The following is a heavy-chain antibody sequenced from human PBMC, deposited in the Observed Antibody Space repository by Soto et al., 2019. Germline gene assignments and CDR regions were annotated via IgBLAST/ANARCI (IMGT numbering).Heavy chain of an antibody. J-gene: IGHJ4*02. CDR1: GFTFSSYG. CDR3: AKDAYYDSSGYYNGSFDY. D-gene: IGHD3-22*01. Sequence: GGSLRLSCAASGFTFSSYGMHWVRQAPGKGLEWVAVISYDGSNKYYADSVKGRFTISRDNSKNTLYLQMNSLRAEDTAVYYCAKDAYYDSSGYYNGSFDYWGQGTLVTVSS. CDR2: ISYDGSNK. V-gene: IGHV3-30*18.